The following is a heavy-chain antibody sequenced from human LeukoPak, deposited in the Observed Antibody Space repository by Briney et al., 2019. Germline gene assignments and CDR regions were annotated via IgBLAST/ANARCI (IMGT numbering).Heavy chain of an antibody. Sequence: SETLSLTCTVSGGSISSGSYYWTWIRQPAGKGLEWIGRMYNSGSTNYNPSLKSRVTISVDTAKNQFYLKLNSVTAADTSVYYCARQIRDDIVVGPPYKGRVSSWNAMDHWGQGTLVTVSS. CDR3: ARQIRDDIVVGPPYKGRVSSWNAMDH. CDR2: MYNSGST. V-gene: IGHV4-61*02. CDR1: GGSISSGSYY. D-gene: IGHD2-2*01. J-gene: IGHJ4*02.